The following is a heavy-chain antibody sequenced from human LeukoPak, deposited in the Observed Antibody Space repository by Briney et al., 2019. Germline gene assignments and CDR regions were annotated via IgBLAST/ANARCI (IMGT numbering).Heavy chain of an antibody. D-gene: IGHD3-22*01. CDR1: GGSFSGYY. CDR2: INHSGST. V-gene: IGHV4-34*01. J-gene: IGHJ3*02. CDR3: ARDADYYDSSGYYQGHDAFDI. Sequence: SETLSLTCAVYGGSFSGYYWSWIRQPPGKGLEWIGEINHSGSTNYNPSLKSRVTMSVDTSKNQFSLKLSSVTAADTAVYYCARDADYYDSSGYYQGHDAFDIWGQGTMVTVSS.